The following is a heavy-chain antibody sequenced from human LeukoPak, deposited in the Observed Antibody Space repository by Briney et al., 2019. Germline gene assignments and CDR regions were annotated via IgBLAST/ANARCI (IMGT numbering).Heavy chain of an antibody. CDR3: AKEPGSGWYYFDY. CDR1: GFTFSSYG. CDR2: ISYDGSNK. Sequence: PGGSLRLSCAASGFTFSSYGMHWVRQAPGKGLEWVAVISYDGSNKYYADSVKGRFTISRDNSKNTLYLQMYSLRAEDTAVYYCAKEPGSGWYYFDYWGQGTLVTVSS. V-gene: IGHV3-30*18. J-gene: IGHJ4*02. D-gene: IGHD6-19*01.